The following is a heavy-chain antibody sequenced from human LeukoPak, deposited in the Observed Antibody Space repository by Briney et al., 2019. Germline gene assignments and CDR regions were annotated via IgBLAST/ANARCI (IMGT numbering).Heavy chain of an antibody. CDR2: ISNSGNTI. CDR1: GFTFSSYE. Sequence: GGSLRLSCAASGFTFSSYEMNWVHQAPGKGLEWISYISNSGNTIYFADSVKGRFTISRDNAKKSLYLQMNSLRAEDTGVYFCARGPGESSVYGDAAWCFDYWGQGTLVTVSS. V-gene: IGHV3-48*03. J-gene: IGHJ4*02. D-gene: IGHD4-17*01. CDR3: ARGPGESSVYGDAAWCFDY.